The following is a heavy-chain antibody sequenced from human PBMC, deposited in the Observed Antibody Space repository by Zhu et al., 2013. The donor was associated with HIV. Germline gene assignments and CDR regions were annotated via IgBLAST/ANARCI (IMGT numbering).Heavy chain of an antibody. J-gene: IGHJ4*02. D-gene: IGHD4-17*01. CDR1: GLHLLPTMV. Sequence: VQLVQSGDEVKTPGASVKVSCKTSGLHLLPTMVSGWVRQGPLDKGLSGLGWISGNNDDANIVQRFQGRVTMTTDTSTTTAYMELRSLRSDDTAVFYCARDYYSDYVFDYWGQGTLVTVSS. CDR3: ARDYYSDYVFDY. V-gene: IGHV1-18*01. CDR2: ISGNNDDA.